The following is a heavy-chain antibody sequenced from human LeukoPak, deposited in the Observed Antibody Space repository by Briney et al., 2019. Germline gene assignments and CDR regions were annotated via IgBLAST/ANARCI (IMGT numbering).Heavy chain of an antibody. Sequence: TGGSLRLSCAASGFTFSSYWMSWVRQAPGKGLEWVANIKQDGSEKYYVDSVKGRFTISRDNAKNSLYLQMNSVRAEDTAVYYCASGSSTSSLFDYWGQGTLVTVSS. V-gene: IGHV3-7*01. CDR1: GFTFSSYW. CDR2: IKQDGSEK. D-gene: IGHD2-2*01. J-gene: IGHJ4*02. CDR3: ASGSSTSSLFDY.